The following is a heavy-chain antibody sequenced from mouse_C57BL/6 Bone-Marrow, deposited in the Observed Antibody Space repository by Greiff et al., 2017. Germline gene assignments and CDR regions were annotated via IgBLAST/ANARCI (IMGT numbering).Heavy chain of an antibody. Sequence: QVQLQQPGAELVKPGASVKMSCKASGYTFTSYWITWVKQRPGQGLEWIGDIYPGSGSTNYNEKFKSKATLTVETSSSTAYMQLSSLTSEDSAVYYCARRGFTTVVATDWYFDVWGTGTTVTVSS. CDR1: GYTFTSYW. V-gene: IGHV1-55*01. CDR3: ARRGFTTVVATDWYFDV. D-gene: IGHD1-1*01. J-gene: IGHJ1*03. CDR2: IYPGSGST.